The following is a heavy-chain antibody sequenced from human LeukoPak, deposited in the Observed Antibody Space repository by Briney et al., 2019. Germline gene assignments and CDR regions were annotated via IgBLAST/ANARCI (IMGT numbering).Heavy chain of an antibody. Sequence: SETLSLTCAVSGGSISSSGYSWSWIRQPPGKGLEWIGYIHYSGSTNYNPSLKSRVTISVDMSKNQFSLKLSSVTAADTAVYYCARGVPYYDFWSGYLRPGYYYGMDVWGQGTTVTVSS. J-gene: IGHJ6*02. D-gene: IGHD3-3*01. CDR2: IHYSGST. CDR1: GGSISSSGYS. CDR3: ARGVPYYDFWSGYLRPGYYYGMDV. V-gene: IGHV4-61*05.